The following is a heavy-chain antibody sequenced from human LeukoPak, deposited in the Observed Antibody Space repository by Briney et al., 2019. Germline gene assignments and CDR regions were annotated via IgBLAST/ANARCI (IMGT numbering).Heavy chain of an antibody. CDR1: GFTFSSYW. CDR3: ATANSGPDI. V-gene: IGHV3-74*01. J-gene: IGHJ3*02. CDR2: ISADGSYT. Sequence: GGSLRLSCAASGFTFSSYWMHWVRQAPGKGLVWVTRISADGSYTLYADSVKGRFTISRDNAKNTLYLQMNSLRAEDTAVYYCATANSGPDIWGQGTTVTVSS. D-gene: IGHD1-1*01.